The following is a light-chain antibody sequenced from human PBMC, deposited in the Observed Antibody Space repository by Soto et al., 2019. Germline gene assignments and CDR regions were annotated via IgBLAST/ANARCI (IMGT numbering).Light chain of an antibody. J-gene: IGKJ4*01. V-gene: IGKV1-39*01. CDR2: NAS. Sequence: DIQLTQYPSSLSASVGDTITITCRASQTISTYLLWYHQKPGRAPNLLIYNASTLHSGVPSKFSGSGSGTDFTLTISGLQPEDFATYHCQQTYSDISFGGGTKV. CDR1: QTISTY. CDR3: QQTYSDIS.